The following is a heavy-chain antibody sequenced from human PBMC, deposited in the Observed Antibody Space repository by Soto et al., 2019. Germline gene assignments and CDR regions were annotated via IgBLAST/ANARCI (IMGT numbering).Heavy chain of an antibody. CDR2: IYYSGST. Sequence: SETLSLTCTVSGGSISSGGYYWSWIRQHPGKGLEWIGYIYYSGSTYYNPSLKSRVTISVDTSKNQFSLKLSSVTAADTAVYYCAREPAAILGWFEPWGQGTLVTVSS. J-gene: IGHJ5*02. CDR1: GGSISSGGYY. CDR3: AREPAAILGWFEP. V-gene: IGHV4-31*03. D-gene: IGHD2-2*01.